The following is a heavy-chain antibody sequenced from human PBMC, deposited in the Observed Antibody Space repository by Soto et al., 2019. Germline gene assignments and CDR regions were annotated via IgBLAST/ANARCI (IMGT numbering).Heavy chain of an antibody. J-gene: IGHJ4*02. V-gene: IGHV1-69*13. CDR1: GGTFSSYA. Sequence: ASVKVSCKASGGTFSSYAISWVRQAPGQGLEWMGGIIPIFGTANYAQKFQVRVTITADESTSTAYMELSSLRSEDTAVYYCARDREQQLVGLFDYWGQGTLVTVSS. D-gene: IGHD6-13*01. CDR2: IIPIFGTA. CDR3: ARDREQQLVGLFDY.